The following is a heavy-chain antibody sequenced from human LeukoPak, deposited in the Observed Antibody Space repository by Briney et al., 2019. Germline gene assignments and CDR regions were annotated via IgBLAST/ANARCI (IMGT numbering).Heavy chain of an antibody. CDR1: GFTFSSYA. Sequence: GGSLRLSCAASGFTFSSYAMSWVRQARGKGLEWVSAISGSGGSTYYADSVKGRFTISRDNSKNTLYLQMNSLTAEDTAVYYCAKEDDYVWGSYLTSFDYWGQGTLVTVSS. CDR2: ISGSGGST. V-gene: IGHV3-23*01. D-gene: IGHD3-16*02. J-gene: IGHJ4*01. CDR3: AKEDDYVWGSYLTSFDY.